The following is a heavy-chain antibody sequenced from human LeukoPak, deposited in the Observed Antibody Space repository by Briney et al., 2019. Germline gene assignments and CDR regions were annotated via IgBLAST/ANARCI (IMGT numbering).Heavy chain of an antibody. Sequence: PGGSLRLSCAASGFTFSSYAMHWVRQAPGKGLEWVAVISYDGSNKYYADSVKGRSTISRDNSKNTLYLQMNSLRAEDTAVYYCARSYGGNSYYFDYWGQGTLVTVSS. CDR3: ARSYGGNSYYFDY. D-gene: IGHD4-23*01. CDR1: GFTFSSYA. V-gene: IGHV3-30-3*01. J-gene: IGHJ4*02. CDR2: ISYDGSNK.